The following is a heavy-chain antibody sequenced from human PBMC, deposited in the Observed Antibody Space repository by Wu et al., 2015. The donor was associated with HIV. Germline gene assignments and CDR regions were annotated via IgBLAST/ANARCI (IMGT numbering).Heavy chain of an antibody. CDR2: ISVYNGHT. CDR1: GYTFSSYG. J-gene: IGHJ4*02. CDR3: ARELVGNSSGWSRDY. D-gene: IGHD6-19*01. Sequence: QVQLVQSGPEVKKPGASVKVSCKASGYTFSSYGISWVRQAPGQGLEWMGWISVYNGHTQYAQKFQGRVTMTTDTATSTANMNLRSLRSDDTAVYYCARELVGNSSGWSRDYWGQGTLVTVSS. V-gene: IGHV1-18*01.